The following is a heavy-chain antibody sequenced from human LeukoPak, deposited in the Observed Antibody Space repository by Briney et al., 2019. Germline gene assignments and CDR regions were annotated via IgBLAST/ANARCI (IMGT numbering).Heavy chain of an antibody. Sequence: SETLSLTCAVYGGSFSVYYWSWIRQPPGKGLEWIGTLFYSGSTFYNSSLKSRVTISADTSKNQFSLKLRYVTASDTAVYYCASAQNRFYFDYWGQGTLVTVSS. CDR3: ASAQNRFYFDY. J-gene: IGHJ4*02. CDR1: GGSFSVYY. V-gene: IGHV4-34*12. CDR2: LFYSGST.